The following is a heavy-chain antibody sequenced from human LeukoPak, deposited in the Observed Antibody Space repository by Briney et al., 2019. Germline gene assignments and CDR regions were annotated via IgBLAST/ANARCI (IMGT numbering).Heavy chain of an antibody. J-gene: IGHJ4*02. Sequence: PSETLSLTCAVYGGSFSGYYWSWIRQPPGKGLEWIGEINLSGSTNYNPSLKSRVTISVDTSKNQFSLKLSSVTAADTAVYYCARGQRYCSSTICYTARCYFGYWGQGTLVTVSS. CDR3: ARGQRYCSSTICYTARCYFGY. V-gene: IGHV4-34*01. CDR2: INLSGST. D-gene: IGHD2-2*02. CDR1: GGSFSGYY.